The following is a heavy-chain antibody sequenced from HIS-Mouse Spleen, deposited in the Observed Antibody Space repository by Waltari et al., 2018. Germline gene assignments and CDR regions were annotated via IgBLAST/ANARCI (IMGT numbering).Heavy chain of an antibody. D-gene: IGHD6-13*01. CDR1: GGSISSSSYY. CDR2: IYYSGGT. J-gene: IGHJ2*01. Sequence: QLQLQESGPGLVKPSETLSLTCTVSGGSISSSSYYWGWIRQPPGKGLEWIGSIYYSGGTDYNPSRKSRVTLSVETSKNQFALKLSSVTAADTAVYYCAREIPYSSSWYDWYFDLWGRGTLVTVSS. CDR3: AREIPYSSSWYDWYFDL. V-gene: IGHV4-39*07.